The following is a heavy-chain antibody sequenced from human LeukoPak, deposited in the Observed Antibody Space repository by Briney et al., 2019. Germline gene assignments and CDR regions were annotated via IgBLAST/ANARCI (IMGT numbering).Heavy chain of an antibody. J-gene: IGHJ4*02. V-gene: IGHV1-18*01. Sequence: AASVKVSCKASGYTFTSYGISWVRQAPGQGLEWMGWISAYNGNTNYAQKLQGRVTMTTDTSTSTAYMELRSLRSDDTAVYYCATGGYSSGWTYKYYFDYWGQGTLVTVSS. D-gene: IGHD6-19*01. CDR1: GYTFTSYG. CDR2: ISAYNGNT. CDR3: ATGGYSSGWTYKYYFDY.